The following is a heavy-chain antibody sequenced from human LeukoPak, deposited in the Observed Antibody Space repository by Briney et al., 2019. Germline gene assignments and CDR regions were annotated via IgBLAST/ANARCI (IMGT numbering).Heavy chain of an antibody. Sequence: GGSLRLSCAASGFTFSNYYMHWVRQAPGKGLEWVAVISYDGSNKYYADSVKGRFTISRDNSKNTLYLQMNSLRAEDTAVYYCARDGPGWSGDYWGQGTLVTVSS. CDR2: ISYDGSNK. D-gene: IGHD6-19*01. V-gene: IGHV3-30-3*01. CDR1: GFTFSNYY. CDR3: ARDGPGWSGDY. J-gene: IGHJ4*02.